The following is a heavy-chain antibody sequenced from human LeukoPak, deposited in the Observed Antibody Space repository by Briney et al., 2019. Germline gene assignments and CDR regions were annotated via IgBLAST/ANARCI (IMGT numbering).Heavy chain of an antibody. CDR1: GFTFTDYN. Sequence: PGGSLRLSCVASGFTFTDYNMSWIRQAPGKGLEWLSDISRTSATIYYADSVKGRFTISRDNAWGSLDLQMNSLRAEDTAIYYCATKGAWCGEFDNWGQGALVTVST. CDR2: ISRTSATI. J-gene: IGHJ4*02. D-gene: IGHD3-10*01. V-gene: IGHV3-11*04. CDR3: ATKGAWCGEFDN.